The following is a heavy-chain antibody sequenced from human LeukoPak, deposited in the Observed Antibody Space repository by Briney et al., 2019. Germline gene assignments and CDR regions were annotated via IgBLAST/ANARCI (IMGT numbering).Heavy chain of an antibody. V-gene: IGHV4-59*01. D-gene: IGHD2-21*01. Sequence: SETLSLTCTVSGGSISSYYWSWIRQPPGKGLEWIGYIYYSGSTNYNPSLKSRVTISVDTSKNQFSLKLSSVTAADTAVYYCASGAYCGGDCFMPYYYYHYMDVWGKGTTVTVSS. J-gene: IGHJ6*03. CDR1: GGSISSYY. CDR2: IYYSGST. CDR3: ASGAYCGGDCFMPYYYYHYMDV.